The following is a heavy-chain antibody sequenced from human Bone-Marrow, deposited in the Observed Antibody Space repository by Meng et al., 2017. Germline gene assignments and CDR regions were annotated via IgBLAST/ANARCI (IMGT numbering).Heavy chain of an antibody. CDR1: GGSFSDYY. D-gene: IGHD4-11*01. V-gene: IGHV4-34*01. Sequence: VQRQQWGAGLLKPSETLSLTCVVSGGSFSDYYWSWIRQPPGKGLEWIGEINHSGSTNYNPSLESRATISVDTSQNNLSLKLSSVTAADSAVYYCARGPTTMAHDFDYWGQGTLVTVSS. CDR2: INHSGST. CDR3: ARGPTTMAHDFDY. J-gene: IGHJ4*02.